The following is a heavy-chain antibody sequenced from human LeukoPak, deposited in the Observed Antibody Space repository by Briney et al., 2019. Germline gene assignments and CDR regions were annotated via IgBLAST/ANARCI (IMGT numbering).Heavy chain of an antibody. J-gene: IGHJ3*02. D-gene: IGHD2-21*01. CDR2: IYYSGST. CDR1: GGSISSYY. CDR3: ARNSGHAFDI. Sequence: SETLSLTCTVSGGSISSYYWGWIRQPPGKGLEWIGSIYYSGSTYYNPSLKSRVTISVDTSKNQSSLKLSSVTAADTAVYYCARNSGHAFDIWGQGTMVTVSS. V-gene: IGHV4-39*07.